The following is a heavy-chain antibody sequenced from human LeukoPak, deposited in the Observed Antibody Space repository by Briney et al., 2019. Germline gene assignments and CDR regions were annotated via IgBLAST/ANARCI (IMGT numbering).Heavy chain of an antibody. Sequence: SETLSLTCTVSGGSISSSTYYWGWICQPPGKGLEWIGNLYYSGSTYYNPSLKSRVTISVDTSKNQFSLKLSSVTAADTAVYYCARQAISGYDPPPFDSWGQGTLVTVSS. V-gene: IGHV4-39*01. CDR2: LYYSGST. CDR3: ARQAISGYDPPPFDS. CDR1: GGSISSSTYY. J-gene: IGHJ4*02. D-gene: IGHD5-12*01.